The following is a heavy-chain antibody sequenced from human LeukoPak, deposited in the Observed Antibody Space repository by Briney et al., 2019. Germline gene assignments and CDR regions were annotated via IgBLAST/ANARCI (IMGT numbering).Heavy chain of an antibody. CDR2: ICSVTTYI. V-gene: IGHV3-21*01. Sequence: PGGSLRLSCAASGFTFSDYTMNWVRQAPGKGLEWVSSICSVTTYIYYADSVKGRFTISRDNAKNSLSLQMNSLRAEDTAVYYCARALAVAGPYYFDYWGQGTLVTVSS. CDR3: ARALAVAGPYYFDY. J-gene: IGHJ4*02. D-gene: IGHD6-19*01. CDR1: GFTFSDYT.